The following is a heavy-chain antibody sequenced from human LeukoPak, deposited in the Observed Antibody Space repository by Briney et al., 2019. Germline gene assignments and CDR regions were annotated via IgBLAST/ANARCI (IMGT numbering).Heavy chain of an antibody. V-gene: IGHV4-34*01. CDR2: INHSGST. J-gene: IGHJ5*02. Sequence: SETLSLTCAVYGGSFSGYYWSWIRQPPGKGLEWIGEINHSGSTNYNPSLKSRVTISVDTSKNQFSLKLSSVTAADTAVYYCARASDYANWFDPWGQETLVTVPS. CDR3: ARASDYANWFDP. CDR1: GGSFSGYY. D-gene: IGHD4-17*01.